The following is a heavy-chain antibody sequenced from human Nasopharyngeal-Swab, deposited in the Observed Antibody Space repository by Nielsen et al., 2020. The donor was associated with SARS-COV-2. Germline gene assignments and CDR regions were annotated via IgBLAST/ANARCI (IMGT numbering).Heavy chain of an antibody. J-gene: IGHJ6*02. CDR2: IYYSGST. V-gene: IGHV4-34*01. Sequence: GSLRLSCAVYGWSFSGYYWGWIRQPPGKGPEWIGSIYYSGSTYYNPSLKSRVTISVDTSKNQFSLKLCSVTAADTAVYYCARGRRYYYADYGMDVWGQGTTVTVSS. CDR3: ARGRRYYYADYGMDV. D-gene: IGHD1-26*01. CDR1: GWSFSGYY.